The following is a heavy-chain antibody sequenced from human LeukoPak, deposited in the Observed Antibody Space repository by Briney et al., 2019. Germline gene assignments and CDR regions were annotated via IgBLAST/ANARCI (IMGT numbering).Heavy chain of an antibody. D-gene: IGHD3-3*01. CDR2: IIPIFGTA. Sequence: SVKVSCKASGGTFRSYAISWVRQAPGQGLEWMGGIIPIFGTANYAQKFQGRVTITADESTSTAYMELSSLRSEDTAVYYCASGGGYYTPYYYYYMDVASKASTVTVSS. CDR3: ASGGGYYTPYYYYYMDV. V-gene: IGHV1-69*13. CDR1: GGTFRSYA. J-gene: IGHJ6*03.